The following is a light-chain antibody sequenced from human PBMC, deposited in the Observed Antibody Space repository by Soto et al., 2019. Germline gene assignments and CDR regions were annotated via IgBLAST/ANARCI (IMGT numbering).Light chain of an antibody. V-gene: IGKV1-9*01. CDR1: QAISSY. Sequence: DIPLTQSPSFLSASVGDRVTITCRASQAISSYLAWYQQKPGKAPKLLIYAASTLQSGVPSRFSGSGSGTEFTLTISRLQPEDFATYYCQQVNSHPRTFGGGTKVEIK. CDR2: AAS. J-gene: IGKJ4*01. CDR3: QQVNSHPRT.